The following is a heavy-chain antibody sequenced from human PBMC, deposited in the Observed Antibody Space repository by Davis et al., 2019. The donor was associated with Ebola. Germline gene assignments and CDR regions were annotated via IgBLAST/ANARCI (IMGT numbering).Heavy chain of an antibody. CDR1: GFTFSSYA. D-gene: IGHD6-19*01. J-gene: IGHJ4*02. Sequence: GESLKISCAASGFTFSSYAMHWVRQAPGKGLEWVAVISYDGSNKYYADSVKGRLTISRDNSKNTLYLQMNSLRAEDTAVYYCAKRIGYSSGWYGDYWGQGTLVTVSS. CDR3: AKRIGYSSGWYGDY. CDR2: ISYDGSNK. V-gene: IGHV3-30*04.